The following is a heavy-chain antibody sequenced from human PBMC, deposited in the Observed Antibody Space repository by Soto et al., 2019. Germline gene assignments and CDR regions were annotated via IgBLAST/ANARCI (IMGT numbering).Heavy chain of an antibody. D-gene: IGHD3-22*01. CDR2: IYGTENT. V-gene: IGHV4-4*07. CDR1: GGSIISYY. Sequence: QVQLQESGPGLVKPSETLSLTCTVSGGSIISYYWRWIRQPAGRGLEGIGRIYGTENTNYNPSLKSRVTISVDPSKNQLSLNLTSVTDADTAVYYCVRGRGDYFDSSGYYFDYWGQGALVTVSS. CDR3: VRGRGDYFDSSGYYFDY. J-gene: IGHJ4*02.